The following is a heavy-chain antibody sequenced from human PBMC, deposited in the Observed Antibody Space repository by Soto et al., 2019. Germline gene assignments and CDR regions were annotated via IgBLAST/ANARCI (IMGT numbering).Heavy chain of an antibody. CDR2: IYYSGST. CDR3: ARGGWRQIDS. D-gene: IGHD3-3*01. J-gene: IGHJ4*02. V-gene: IGHV4-59*08. CDR1: GGSIGSYY. Sequence: QVQLQESGPGLVKPSETLSLTCSVSGGSIGSYYWSWIRQPPGKGLAWIGYIYYSGSTNYNPSRKSRVTLSVNTSKNQFSLKLSSVTAADTAVYYCARGGWRQIDSWGQGTLVTVSS.